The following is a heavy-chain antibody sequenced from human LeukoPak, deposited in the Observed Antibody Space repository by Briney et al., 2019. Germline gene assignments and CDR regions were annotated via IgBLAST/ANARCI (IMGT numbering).Heavy chain of an antibody. CDR3: ARGSLYWYFDL. V-gene: IGHV1-46*01. J-gene: IGHJ2*01. CDR1: GYTFTSYY. Sequence: ASVKVSCKASGYTFTSYYMHWVRLAPGQGLEWMGIIDPSGGSTSYAQRFQGRVTMTRDTSTSTVYMELNSLRSEDTAVYYCARGSLYWYFDLWGRGTLVTVSS. D-gene: IGHD6-13*01. CDR2: IDPSGGST.